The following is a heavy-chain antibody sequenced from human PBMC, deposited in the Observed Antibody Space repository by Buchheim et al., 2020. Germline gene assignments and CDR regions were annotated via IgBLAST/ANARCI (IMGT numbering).Heavy chain of an antibody. CDR3: ARECDFWSGYYKLYGMDV. J-gene: IGHJ6*02. CDR1: GFTFSSYS. V-gene: IGHV3-21*01. D-gene: IGHD3-3*01. Sequence: EVQLVESGGGLVKPGGSLRLSCAASGFTFSSYSMNWVRQAPGKGLEWVSSISSSSSYIYYADSVKGRFTISRDNAKNSLYLQMNSLRAEDTAAYYCARECDFWSGYYKLYGMDVWGQGTT. CDR2: ISSSSSYI.